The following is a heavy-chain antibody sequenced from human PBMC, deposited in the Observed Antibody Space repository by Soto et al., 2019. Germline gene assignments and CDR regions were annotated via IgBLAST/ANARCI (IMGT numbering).Heavy chain of an antibody. CDR2: IIPVTDTP. J-gene: IGHJ5*02. CDR3: ARGNKGPGPDGPGSQGWYGP. D-gene: IGHD3-10*01. Sequence: QVQLVQSGAEVKKPGSSVKVSCKVSGGTFSSHAINWLRQAPGQGLEWMGVIIPVTDTPNNAEKFQGRVTISAEQSTASGYMELSSLTFGATAVNFCARGNKGPGPDGPGSQGWYGPWGQGTLVTVSS. CDR1: GGTFSSHA. V-gene: IGHV1-69*01.